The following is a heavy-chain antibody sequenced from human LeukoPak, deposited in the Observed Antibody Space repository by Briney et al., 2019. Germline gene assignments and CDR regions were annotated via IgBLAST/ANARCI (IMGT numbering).Heavy chain of an antibody. D-gene: IGHD6-13*01. V-gene: IGHV3-23*01. Sequence: GGSLRLSCAAPGFTFSSYAMSWGRQAPRKGLQWVSAISGSGGSTYYAASVKGRFTISRDNSKNTLYLQMNSLRAEDTAVYYCAKFPIAAAGTLGNYFDYWGQGTLVTVSS. J-gene: IGHJ4*02. CDR3: AKFPIAAAGTLGNYFDY. CDR2: ISGSGGST. CDR1: GFTFSSYA.